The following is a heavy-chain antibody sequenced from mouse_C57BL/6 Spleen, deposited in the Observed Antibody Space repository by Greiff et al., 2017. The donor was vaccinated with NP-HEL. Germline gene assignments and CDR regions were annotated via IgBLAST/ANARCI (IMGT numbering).Heavy chain of an antibody. CDR2: LDPVDGET. J-gene: IGHJ2*01. CDR3: ARRGGSSIFDD. V-gene: IGHV14-2*01. D-gene: IGHD1-1*02. Sequence: EVQLQQSGAELVKPGASVKLSCTASGFNITDYSMHWVKQRPEQGLEWLGRLDPVDGETKYAPKFQGKATITADTSSNTAYLQLSSLTSEDTAVYYCARRGGSSIFDDWGQGTTLTVSS. CDR1: GFNITDYS.